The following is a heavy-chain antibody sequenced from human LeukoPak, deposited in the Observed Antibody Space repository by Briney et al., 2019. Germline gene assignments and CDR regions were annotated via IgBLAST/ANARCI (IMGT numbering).Heavy chain of an antibody. J-gene: IGHJ3*02. CDR3: ARARRGDYEGAFDI. V-gene: IGHV3-53*01. CDR1: GFTVSSNY. CDR2: IYSGGST. Sequence: GGSLRLSCAASGFTVSSNYMSWVRQAPGKGLEWVSVIYSGGSTYYADSVKGRFTISRDNSKNTLYLQMNSLRAEDTAVYYCARARRGDYEGAFDIWGQGTMVTVPS. D-gene: IGHD4-17*01.